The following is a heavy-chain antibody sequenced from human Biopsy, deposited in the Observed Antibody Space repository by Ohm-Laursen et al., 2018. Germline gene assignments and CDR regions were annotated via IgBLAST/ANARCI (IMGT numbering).Heavy chain of an antibody. CDR2: ISPYNGNG. Sequence: ASVKVSCKTSGYTFPNFGISWVRQAPGRGLEWMGWISPYNGNGDYEKNFHGRVTLTADTSTSTVYMELRSLRSGDTAVYYCARAGVGSDGTDSYYYGMDVWGPGTTVTVSS. J-gene: IGHJ6*02. CDR3: ARAGVGSDGTDSYYYGMDV. V-gene: IGHV1-18*01. D-gene: IGHD5-24*01. CDR1: GYTFPNFG.